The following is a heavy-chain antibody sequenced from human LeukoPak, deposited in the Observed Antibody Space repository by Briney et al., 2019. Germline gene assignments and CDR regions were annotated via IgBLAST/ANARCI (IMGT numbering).Heavy chain of an antibody. V-gene: IGHV3-23*01. CDR1: GFTFTNYA. CDR3: ARAAEYYYDSSPQFYY. Sequence: GGSLRLSCAASGFTFTNYAMSWVRQAPGKGLEWVSTIRGSDGTTYYADSVKGRFTISRDNSEKTLYLQMNSLRAEDTAVYYCARAAEYYYDSSPQFYYWGQGTLVTVSS. J-gene: IGHJ4*02. CDR2: IRGSDGTT. D-gene: IGHD3-22*01.